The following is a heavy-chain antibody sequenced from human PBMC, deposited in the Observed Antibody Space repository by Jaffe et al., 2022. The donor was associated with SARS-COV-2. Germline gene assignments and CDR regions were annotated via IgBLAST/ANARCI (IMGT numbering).Heavy chain of an antibody. CDR2: ISYDGSKK. D-gene: IGHD5-12*01. CDR1: GFTFSDYG. CDR3: AKDGSAPHDY. V-gene: IGHV3-30*18. J-gene: IGHJ4*01. Sequence: QVQLVESGGGVVQPGRSLRLSCAASGFTFSDYGLHWVRQAPGKGLEWVAVISYDGSKKEYADFGKGRFTISRDNSMNTVYLQMNSLRPEDTAVYYCAKDGSAPHDYWGQGTLVTVSP.